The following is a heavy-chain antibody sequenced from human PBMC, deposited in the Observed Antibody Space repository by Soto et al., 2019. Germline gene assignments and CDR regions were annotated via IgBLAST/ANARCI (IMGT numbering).Heavy chain of an antibody. CDR2: IYYSGST. D-gene: IGHD2-2*01. J-gene: IGHJ6*03. CDR1: GGSISSYY. V-gene: IGHV4-59*01. CDR3: ARGDCSSTSCYAGGYYYYMDV. Sequence: PSETLSLTCTVSGGSISSYYWSWIRQPPGKGLEWIGYIYYSGSTNYNPSLKSRVTISVDTSKNQFSLKLSSVTAADTAVYYCARGDCSSTSCYAGGYYYYMDVWGKGTTVTVSS.